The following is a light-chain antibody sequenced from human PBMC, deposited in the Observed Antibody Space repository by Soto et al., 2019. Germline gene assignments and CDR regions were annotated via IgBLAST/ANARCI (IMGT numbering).Light chain of an antibody. Sequence: DIQMTQSPSALSASLGDRVTITCRASHSIDTSLAWYQQRPGKAPNLLIFDPSSLANGVPSRFSGSGSGADFTLTISRLPPDDFATYYWQQYNSYPITFGQGTRLEIK. CDR1: HSIDTS. V-gene: IGKV1-5*01. CDR2: DPS. CDR3: QQYNSYPIT. J-gene: IGKJ5*01.